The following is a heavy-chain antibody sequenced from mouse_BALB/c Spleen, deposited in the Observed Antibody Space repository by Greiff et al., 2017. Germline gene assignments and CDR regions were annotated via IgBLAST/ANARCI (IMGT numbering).Heavy chain of an antibody. Sequence: EVQLQQSGTVLARPGASVKMSCKASGYTFTSYWMHWVKQRPGQGLEWIGAIYPGNSDTSYNQKFKGKAKLTAVTSTSTAYMELSSLTNEDSAVYYCTRAEFITAATRYFDYWGQGTTLTVSS. V-gene: IGHV1-5*01. CDR2: IYPGNSDT. CDR3: TRAEFITAATRYFDY. D-gene: IGHD1-2*01. CDR1: GYTFTSYW. J-gene: IGHJ2*01.